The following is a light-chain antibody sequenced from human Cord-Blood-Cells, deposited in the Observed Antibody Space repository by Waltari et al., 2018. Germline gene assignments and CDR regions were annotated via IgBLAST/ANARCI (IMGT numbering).Light chain of an antibody. V-gene: IGKV3-20*01. J-gene: IGKJ2*01. CDR3: QQYGSSPT. CDR1: KSVSSSY. CDR2: GAS. Sequence: EIVLTQSPGTLSLSPGERATLSCRASKSVSSSYLAWYRQKPGQAPRLLIYGASSRATGIPDRFSGSGSGTDFTLTISRLEPEYCAVYYCQQYGSSPTFGQGTKLEIK.